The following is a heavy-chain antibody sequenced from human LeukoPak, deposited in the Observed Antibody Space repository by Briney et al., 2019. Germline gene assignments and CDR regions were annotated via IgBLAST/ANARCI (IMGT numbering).Heavy chain of an antibody. V-gene: IGHV1-69*04. D-gene: IGHD2-21*02. CDR2: IIPILGIA. CDR1: GGTFSSYA. CDR3: ASSGWVTSVFDY. J-gene: IGHJ4*02. Sequence: SVKVSCKASGGTFSSYAISWVRQAPGQGLEWMGRIIPILGIANYAQKFQGRVTITADKSTSTAYMELSSLRSEDTAVYYCASSGWVTSVFDYWGQGTLVAVSS.